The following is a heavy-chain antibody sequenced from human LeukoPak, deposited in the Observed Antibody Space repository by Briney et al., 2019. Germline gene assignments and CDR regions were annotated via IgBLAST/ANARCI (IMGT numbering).Heavy chain of an antibody. V-gene: IGHV1-2*02. CDR2: IDPNSGVT. CDR1: GYTLTYNH. J-gene: IGHJ3*01. CDR3: ARELGINAFDV. Sequence: GASVKVSCKASGYTLTYNHLYWVRQAPGQGLEWMGWIDPNSGVTNFAQNFQGRLTMTTDTSINTAYMELSRLTSDDTTVYYCARELGINAFDVWGQGTLVTVSS. D-gene: IGHD1-26*01.